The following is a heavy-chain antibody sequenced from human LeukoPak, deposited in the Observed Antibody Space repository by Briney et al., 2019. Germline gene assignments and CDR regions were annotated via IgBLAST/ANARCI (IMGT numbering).Heavy chain of an antibody. CDR2: IIPIFGTA. CDR3: ARDSGSLNWFDP. Sequence: SVKVSCKASGGTFSNYAISWVRQAPGQGLEWMGGIIPIFGTANYAQKFRGRVTITADKSTRTAYMELSSLRSEGTAVYYCARDSGSLNWFDPWGQGTLVTVSS. J-gene: IGHJ5*02. CDR1: GGTFSNYA. V-gene: IGHV1-69*06. D-gene: IGHD3-10*01.